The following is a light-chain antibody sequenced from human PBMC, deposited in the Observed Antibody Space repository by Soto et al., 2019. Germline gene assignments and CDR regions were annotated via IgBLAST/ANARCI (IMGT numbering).Light chain of an antibody. Sequence: DMQMTQSPSTLSASVGDRVTITCRASQSISSWLAWYQQKPGKAPKVLIFDASSLESGVPSRFSGSGSATEFTLTISSLQPDDFATYYCQQYSTYPWAFGQGTKVDI. J-gene: IGKJ1*01. CDR1: QSISSW. CDR3: QQYSTYPWA. V-gene: IGKV1-5*01. CDR2: DAS.